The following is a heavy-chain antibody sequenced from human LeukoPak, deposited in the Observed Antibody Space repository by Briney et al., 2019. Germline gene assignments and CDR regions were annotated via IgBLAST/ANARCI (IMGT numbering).Heavy chain of an antibody. CDR3: ARQPSGTAAFDI. CDR2: IYFSGGNT. Sequence: SETLSLTCAVSGGSISNDYWSWIRQPPGKELEGIGYIYFSGGNTNYNPSFKSRVTISVDTSKNQFFLRLNSVTAADTAVYYCARQPSGTAAFDIWGQGTVVTVSS. V-gene: IGHV4-59*08. J-gene: IGHJ3*02. D-gene: IGHD1-14*01. CDR1: GGSISNDY.